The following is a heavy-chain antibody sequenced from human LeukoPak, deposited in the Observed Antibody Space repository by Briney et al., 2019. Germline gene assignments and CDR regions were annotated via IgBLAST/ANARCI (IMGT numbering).Heavy chain of an antibody. CDR1: GGSISSYY. CDR3: ARAIDKDYGDYLDY. V-gene: IGHV4-59*01. Sequence: SETLSLTCTVSGGSISSYYWSWIRQPPGKGLEWIGYIYYSGSTNYNPSLKSRVTISVDTSKNQFSLKLSSVTAADTAVYYCARAIDKDYGDYLDYWGKGTLVTVSS. CDR2: IYYSGST. J-gene: IGHJ4*02. D-gene: IGHD4-17*01.